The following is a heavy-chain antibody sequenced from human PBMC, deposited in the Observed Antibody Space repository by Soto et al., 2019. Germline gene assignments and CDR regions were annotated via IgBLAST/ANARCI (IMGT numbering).Heavy chain of an antibody. CDR1: GYTFSSYG. J-gene: IGHJ6*02. V-gene: IGHV1-18*01. CDR2: ISGYNGNR. Sequence: ASVKVSCKASGYTFSSYGICWVRQAPGQGLEWMGWISGYNGNRNYAQKLQGRVTLTTDTSTSTAYMELRNLRSDDTAVYYCGLYGYYNSTTWRGYYGMDVWGQGTTVTVSS. CDR3: GLYGYYNSTTWRGYYGMDV. D-gene: IGHD2-2*03.